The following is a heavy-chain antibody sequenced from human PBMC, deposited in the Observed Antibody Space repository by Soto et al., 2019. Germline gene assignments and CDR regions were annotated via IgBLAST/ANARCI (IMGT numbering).Heavy chain of an antibody. D-gene: IGHD3-10*01. CDR2: ISYDGSDK. CDR3: AKVGHGSGKGLDY. J-gene: IGHJ4*02. CDR1: GFTFSTYG. V-gene: IGHV3-30*18. Sequence: QVQLVESGGGVVQPGRSLRLSCAASGFTFSTYGMHWVRQAPGKGLEWLAAISYDGSDKYYADSVKGRFTISRDNSKKTLYLLMNSMRPEDTAVYYCAKVGHGSGKGLDYWGQGTLVTVSS.